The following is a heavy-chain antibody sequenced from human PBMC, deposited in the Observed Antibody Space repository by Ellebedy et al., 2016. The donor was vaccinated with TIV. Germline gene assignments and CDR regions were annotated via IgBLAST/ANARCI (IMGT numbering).Heavy chain of an antibody. CDR3: AKRGGLTTNTPTYFDH. V-gene: IGHV3-30*02. D-gene: IGHD4-11*01. Sequence: GESLKISCVGTGFTFSSHSMDWVRQAPGKGLEWVALIQHDGGNKYYADSVQGRFIISRDNSKNTLYLQMNSLRAEDTAVYYCAKRGGLTTNTPTYFDHWGQGPLVTVSA. J-gene: IGHJ4*02. CDR2: IQHDGGNK. CDR1: GFTFSSHS.